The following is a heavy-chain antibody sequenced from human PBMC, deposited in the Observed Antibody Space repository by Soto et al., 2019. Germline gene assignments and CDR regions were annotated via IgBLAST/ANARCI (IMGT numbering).Heavy chain of an antibody. J-gene: IGHJ4*02. CDR2: FYYTGST. Sequence: QVQLRESGPGLVKPSETLSLTCTVSGGSVSSGNYYWSWIRQPPGKGLEWIGYFYYTGSTNYNPSLKSRVTISVDASKNQFSLRLSSLTAADTAVYYCARSMHYSDGSNYSPFDYWGQGTLVTVSS. D-gene: IGHD3-22*01. CDR3: ARSMHYSDGSNYSPFDY. V-gene: IGHV4-61*01. CDR1: GGSVSSGNYY.